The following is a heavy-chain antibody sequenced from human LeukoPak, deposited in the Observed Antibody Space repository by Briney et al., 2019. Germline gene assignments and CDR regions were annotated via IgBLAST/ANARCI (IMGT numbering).Heavy chain of an antibody. J-gene: IGHJ3*02. D-gene: IGHD3-22*01. CDR2: FDPEDGET. V-gene: IGHV1-24*01. CDR3: ATITTMIVVVPTDAFDI. CDR1: GYTLTELS. Sequence: ASVKVSCKVSGYTLTELSMHWVRQAPGKGLEWMGGFDPEDGETIYAQKFQGRVTMTEDTSTDTAYMGLSSLRSEDTAVYYCATITTMIVVVPTDAFDIWGQGTMVTVSS.